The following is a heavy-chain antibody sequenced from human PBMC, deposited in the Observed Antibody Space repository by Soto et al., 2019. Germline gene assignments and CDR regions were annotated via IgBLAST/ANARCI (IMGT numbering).Heavy chain of an antibody. J-gene: IGHJ4*02. CDR1: GYSISSGYY. D-gene: IGHD1-26*01. CDR2: IYHSGST. Sequence: SETLSLTCAVSGYSISSGYYWGWIRQPPGKGLEWIGGIYHSGSTYYNPSLKSRVTISVDTSKNQFSLKLSSVTAADTAVYYCARGDGTSYFDYWGQGTLVTVS. CDR3: ARGDGTSYFDY. V-gene: IGHV4-38-2*01.